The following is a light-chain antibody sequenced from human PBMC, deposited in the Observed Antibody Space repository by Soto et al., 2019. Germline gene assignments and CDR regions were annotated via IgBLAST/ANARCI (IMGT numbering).Light chain of an antibody. V-gene: IGKV3-15*01. CDR2: GAS. CDR3: QKYNNWPPLT. Sequence: EIVMTQSPATLSVSPGERATLSCRASQSVSSNLAWYQQKPGQAPRLLIYGASNRATGIPARFSGSGSGTEFTLTISRLQSEDFAVYYCQKYNNWPPLTFGGGTRLEIK. J-gene: IGKJ5*01. CDR1: QSVSSN.